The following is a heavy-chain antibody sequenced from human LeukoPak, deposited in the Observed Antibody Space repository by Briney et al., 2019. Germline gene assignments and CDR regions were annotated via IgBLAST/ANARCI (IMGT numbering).Heavy chain of an antibody. CDR1: GFTFDDYA. V-gene: IGHV3-9*01. Sequence: QTGGSLRLSCAASGFTFDDYAMHWVRQAPGKGLEWVSGISWNSGSIGYADSVKGRFTISRDNAKNSLYLQMSSLRAEDTALYHCAKGQTGYSYGVGFDYWGQGTLVTVSS. D-gene: IGHD5-18*01. CDR2: ISWNSGSI. J-gene: IGHJ4*02. CDR3: AKGQTGYSYGVGFDY.